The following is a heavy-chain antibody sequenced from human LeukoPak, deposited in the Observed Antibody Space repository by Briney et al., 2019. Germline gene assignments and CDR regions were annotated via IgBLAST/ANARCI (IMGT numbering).Heavy chain of an antibody. CDR2: ISAYNGNT. CDR3: ARGVVTAIPFGY. Sequence: ASVKVSCKASGYTFTCYGISWERQAPGQGLEWMGWISAYNGNTNYAQKLQGRVTMTTDTSTSTAYMELRSLRSDDTAVYYCARGVVTAIPFGYWGQGTLVTVSS. CDR1: GYTFTCYG. J-gene: IGHJ4*02. V-gene: IGHV1-18*01. D-gene: IGHD2-21*02.